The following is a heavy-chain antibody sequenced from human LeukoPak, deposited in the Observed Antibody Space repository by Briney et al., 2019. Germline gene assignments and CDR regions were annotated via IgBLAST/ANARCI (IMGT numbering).Heavy chain of an antibody. Sequence: PGGSLRLSCAASGFTFSSYSMNWVRQAPGKGLEWVPSISSSSSYIYYADSVKGRFTISRDNAKNSLYLQMNSLRAEDTAVYYCARWVEEYQLLGYYYYYYMDVWGKGTTVTVSS. CDR3: ARWVEEYQLLGYYYYYYMDV. J-gene: IGHJ6*03. CDR2: ISSSSSYI. V-gene: IGHV3-21*01. CDR1: GFTFSSYS. D-gene: IGHD2-2*01.